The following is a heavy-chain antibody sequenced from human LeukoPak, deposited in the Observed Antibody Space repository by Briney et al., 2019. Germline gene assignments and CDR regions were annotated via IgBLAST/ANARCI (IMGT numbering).Heavy chain of an antibody. V-gene: IGHV3-7*04. Sequence: TGGSLRLSCAASEFTFSRDWMSWVRQAPGIGLEWIANINQDGSEKFYVDSVKGGFTISRDNAKNSLYLQMSSLRAEDTAVYYCARALSSSWYFYAFDIWGQGTTVTVSS. CDR1: EFTFSRDW. CDR3: ARALSSSWYFYAFDI. J-gene: IGHJ3*02. D-gene: IGHD6-13*01. CDR2: INQDGSEK.